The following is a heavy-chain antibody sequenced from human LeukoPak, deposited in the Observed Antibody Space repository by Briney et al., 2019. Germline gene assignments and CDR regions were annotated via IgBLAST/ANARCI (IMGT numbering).Heavy chain of an antibody. CDR3: ARDVRYYYDSSGYYTDAFDI. CDR2: INAGNGNT. Sequence: ASVKVSCTASGYTFTSYAMHWVRQAPGQRLEWMGWINAGNGNTKYSQKFQGRVTITRDTSASTAYMELSSLRSEDTAVYYCARDVRYYYDSSGYYTDAFDIWGQGTMVTVSS. CDR1: GYTFTSYA. D-gene: IGHD3-22*01. J-gene: IGHJ3*02. V-gene: IGHV1-3*01.